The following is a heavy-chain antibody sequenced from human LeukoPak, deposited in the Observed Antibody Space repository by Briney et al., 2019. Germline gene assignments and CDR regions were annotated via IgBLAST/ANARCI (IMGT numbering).Heavy chain of an antibody. Sequence: GGSLRLSCAASGFTFSSYEMNWVRQAPGKGLEWVSYISSSGSTIYYADSVKGRSTISRDNAKNSLYLQMNSLRAEDTAVYYCARERRKYGGNSFDYWGQGTLVTVSS. CDR3: ARERRKYGGNSFDY. CDR2: ISSSGSTI. V-gene: IGHV3-48*03. CDR1: GFTFSSYE. D-gene: IGHD4-23*01. J-gene: IGHJ4*02.